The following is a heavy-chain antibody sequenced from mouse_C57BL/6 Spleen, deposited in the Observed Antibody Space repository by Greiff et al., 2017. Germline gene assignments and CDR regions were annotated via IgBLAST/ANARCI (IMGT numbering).Heavy chain of an antibody. V-gene: IGHV3-1*01. CDR2: ISYSGST. J-gene: IGHJ2*01. CDR3: ARGGYYDYDEGYFDY. CDR1: GYSITSGYD. D-gene: IGHD2-4*01. Sequence: EVQRVESGPGMVKPSQSLSLTCTVTGYSITSGYDWHWIRHFPGNKLEWMGYISYSGSTNYNPSLKSRISITHDTSKNHFFLKLNSVTTEDTATYYCARGGYYDYDEGYFDYWGQGTTLTVSS.